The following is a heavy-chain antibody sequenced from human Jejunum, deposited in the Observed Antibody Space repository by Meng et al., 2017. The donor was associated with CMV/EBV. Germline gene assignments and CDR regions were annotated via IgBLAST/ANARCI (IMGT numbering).Heavy chain of an antibody. CDR1: GFTFSGSA. V-gene: IGHV3-30*03. D-gene: IGHD2/OR15-2a*01. CDR2: ISYDGRNK. CDR3: VRDRYLMTQYHFTS. Sequence: GFTFSGSAMPWVRQAPVKGLEWVADISYDGRNKFYVDSVKGRFIISRDNSKNTTDLQMNSLGTEDSAVYYCVRDRYLMTQYHFTSWGQGTLVTVSS. J-gene: IGHJ5*02.